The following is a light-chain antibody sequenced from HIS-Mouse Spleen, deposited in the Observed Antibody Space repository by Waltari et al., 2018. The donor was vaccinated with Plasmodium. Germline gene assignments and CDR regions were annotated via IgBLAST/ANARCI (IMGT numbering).Light chain of an antibody. CDR1: ALPYKY. V-gene: IGLV3-10*01. Sequence: SYELTQPPSVSVSPGQTARITCSGDALPYKYAYWYQQKSGQTPALVIYEDSKRPSGIPERFSGSSSGTMATLTISGAQVEDEADYYCYSTDSSGNHRVFGGGTKLTVL. J-gene: IGLJ3*02. CDR2: EDS. CDR3: YSTDSSGNHRV.